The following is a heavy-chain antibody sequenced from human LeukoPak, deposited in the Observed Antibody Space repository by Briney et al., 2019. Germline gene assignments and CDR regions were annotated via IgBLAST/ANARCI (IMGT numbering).Heavy chain of an antibody. J-gene: IGHJ3*02. CDR3: ARDGITMIVGGAFDI. CDR1: GYTFTSYG. Sequence: ASVKVSCKASGYTFTSYGISWVRQAPGQGLEWMGWISAYNINTNYAQKLQGRVTMTTDTSTSTAYMELRSLRSDDTAVYYCARDGITMIVGGAFDIWGQGTMVTVSS. V-gene: IGHV1-18*01. CDR2: ISAYNINT. D-gene: IGHD3-22*01.